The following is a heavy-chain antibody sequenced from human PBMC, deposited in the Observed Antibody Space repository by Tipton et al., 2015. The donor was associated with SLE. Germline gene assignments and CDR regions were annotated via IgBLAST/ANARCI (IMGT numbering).Heavy chain of an antibody. D-gene: IGHD6-13*01. CDR3: ARALSKRAADWFDP. CDR2: IYYSGST. CDR1: DDSISSYY. V-gene: IGHV4-39*07. J-gene: IGHJ5*02. Sequence: TLSLTCTVSDDSISSYYWGWIRQPPGKGLEWIGSIYYSGSTYYNPSLKSRVTISVDTSKNQFSLKLSSVTAADTAVYYCARALSKRAADWFDPWGQGTLVTVSS.